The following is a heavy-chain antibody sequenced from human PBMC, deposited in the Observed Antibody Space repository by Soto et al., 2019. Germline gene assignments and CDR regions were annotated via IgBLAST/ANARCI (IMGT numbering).Heavy chain of an antibody. J-gene: IGHJ5*02. CDR2: IIPNDGGT. D-gene: IGHD3-22*01. Sequence: QVQLVQSGAEVKKPGASVKISCKAYGYSFTDHYIHWIRQAPGQGLEWLGWIIPNDGGTKDAQKFQDRINMTRDTFITSSYMDLSGLRSDYTAFYYCARGAFDSVGNYLAGWFDLWGHGTLGTVSS. CDR3: ARGAFDSVGNYLAGWFDL. V-gene: IGHV1-2*02. CDR1: GYSFTDHY.